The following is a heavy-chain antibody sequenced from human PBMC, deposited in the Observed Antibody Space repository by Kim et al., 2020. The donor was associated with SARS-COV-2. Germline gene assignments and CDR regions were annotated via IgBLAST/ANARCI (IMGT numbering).Heavy chain of an antibody. J-gene: IGHJ6*02. CDR2: IGTLRDA. CDR3: ARAPVGGWFRYGMDV. V-gene: IGHV3-13*01. CDR1: GFTFSSYD. Sequence: GGSLRLSCAASGFTFSSYDFHWVRQVAGKGLEWVSAIGTLRDAYYRDSVKGRFTISRENDKDSLFLQMNNLKADDTAVYYCARAPVGGWFRYGMDVWGQG. D-gene: IGHD3-10*01.